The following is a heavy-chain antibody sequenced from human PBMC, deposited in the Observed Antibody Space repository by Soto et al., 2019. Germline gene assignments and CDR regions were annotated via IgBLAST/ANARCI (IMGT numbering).Heavy chain of an antibody. CDR3: ARGVFDWLLRYFDY. J-gene: IGHJ4*02. Sequence: NPGGSLRLSCAASGFTFSDYYMSWIRQAPGKGLEWVSYISSSGSTIYYADSVKGRFTISRDNAKNSLYLQMNSLRAEDTAVYYCARGVFDWLLRYFDYWGQGTLVTVSS. V-gene: IGHV3-11*01. CDR2: ISSSGSTI. D-gene: IGHD3-9*01. CDR1: GFTFSDYY.